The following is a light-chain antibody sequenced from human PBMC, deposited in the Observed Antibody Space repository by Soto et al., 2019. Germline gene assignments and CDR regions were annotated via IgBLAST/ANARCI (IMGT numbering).Light chain of an antibody. CDR3: QQYNKWPRT. J-gene: IGKJ2*01. CDR2: GAS. Sequence: EILLTQSPCALALSPGERATLSCWAGESVGDYLAWYQQKPGQAPRLLIYGASTTATGIPARFSGSGSGTEFTLTISSLQSEDFAVYNCQQYNKWPRTFGQGTKVDIK. V-gene: IGKV3-15*01. CDR1: ESVGDY.